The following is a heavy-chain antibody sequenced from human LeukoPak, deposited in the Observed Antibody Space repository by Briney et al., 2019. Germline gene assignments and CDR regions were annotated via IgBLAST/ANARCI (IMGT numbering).Heavy chain of an antibody. Sequence: LSLTCTVSGGSISSHYWSWIRQAPGKGLEWVSYISSSGSTIYYADSVKGRFTISRDNAKNSLYLQMNSLRAEDTAVYYCARELGYCSSTSCYSLTFGRFYYYYGMDVWGQGTTVTVSS. V-gene: IGHV3-11*01. CDR2: ISSSGSTI. D-gene: IGHD2-2*02. CDR3: ARELGYCSSTSCYSLTFGRFYYYYGMDV. CDR1: GGSISSHY. J-gene: IGHJ6*02.